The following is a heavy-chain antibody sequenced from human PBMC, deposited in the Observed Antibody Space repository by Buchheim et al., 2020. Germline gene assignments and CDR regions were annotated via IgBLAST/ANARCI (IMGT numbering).Heavy chain of an antibody. CDR2: INNDGGRT. Sequence: EVELVESGGGLVQPGGSLRLSCVASGFTLDYEMHWVRQAPGKGLEYIAGINNDGGRTSHGKSVNDRLIISRDNSKNTLYLQMDNLRVEDTARYYCTRGGGFGELRGFFDLWGRGT. CDR1: GFTLDYE. J-gene: IGHJ2*01. V-gene: IGHV3-64*01. CDR3: TRGGGFGELRGFFDL. D-gene: IGHD3-16*01.